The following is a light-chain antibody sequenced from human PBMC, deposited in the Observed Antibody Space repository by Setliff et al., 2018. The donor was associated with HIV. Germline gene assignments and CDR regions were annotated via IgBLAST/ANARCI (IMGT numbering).Light chain of an antibody. J-gene: IGLJ1*01. CDR1: SSDFGGYNY. CDR2: DVG. Sequence: QSVLAQPASVSGSPGQSITISCTGASSDFGGYNYVSWYEQHPGKAPKLMIYDVGKRPSGVSNRFSGSKSGNTASLTISGLQAEDEADYYCSSYTSRNTYVFGTGTKVTVL. V-gene: IGLV2-14*03. CDR3: SSYTSRNTYV.